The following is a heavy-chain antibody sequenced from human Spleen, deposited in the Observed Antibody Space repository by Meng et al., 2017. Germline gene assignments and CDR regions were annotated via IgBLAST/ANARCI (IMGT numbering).Heavy chain of an antibody. CDR1: GGSISTSGYY. CDR2: INYGGHT. Sequence: QPQTQESGPGLVKASEALALTCSVPGGSISTSGYYWGWIRQPPGKGLEWIGSINYGGHTYYNPSLKSRVTVSVDTSKNQFSLNLRSVTATDTAVYYCARHDGPWGQGTLVTVSS. CDR3: ARHDGP. V-gene: IGHV4-39*01. J-gene: IGHJ5*02.